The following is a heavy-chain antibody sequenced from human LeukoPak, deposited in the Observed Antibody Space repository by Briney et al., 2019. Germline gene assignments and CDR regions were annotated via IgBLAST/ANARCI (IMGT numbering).Heavy chain of an antibody. CDR2: IYYSGST. CDR3: AREQVVQNYDILTGYYPTKYYGMDV. D-gene: IGHD3-9*01. Sequence: SETLSLTCSVSGGSISSDHWNWIRQTPGKGLEWIGYIYYSGSTYYNPSLKSRVTISVDTSKNQFSLKPSSVTAADTAVYYCAREQVVQNYDILTGYYPTKYYGMDVWGQGTTVTVSS. CDR1: GGSISSDH. J-gene: IGHJ6*02. V-gene: IGHV4-30-4*08.